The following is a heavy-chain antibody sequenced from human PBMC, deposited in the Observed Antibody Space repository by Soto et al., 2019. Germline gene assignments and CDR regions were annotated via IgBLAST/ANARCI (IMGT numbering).Heavy chain of an antibody. CDR2: IRSSATNI. D-gene: IGHD3-16*02. J-gene: IGHJ3*01. CDR1: GFNFRRYE. V-gene: IGHV3-48*03. CDR3: VRDDYRCDSGALDV. Sequence: SLPLSAAASGFNFRRYEMNCVSQSPGKGLEWISFIRSSATNIFYADSVKGRVTISRDDAVNSLYLRMDSLSAEDTALYFCVRDDYRCDSGALDVWGQGTLVTVS.